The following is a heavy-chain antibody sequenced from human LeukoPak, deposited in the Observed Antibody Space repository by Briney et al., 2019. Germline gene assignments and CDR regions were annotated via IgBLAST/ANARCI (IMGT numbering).Heavy chain of an antibody. V-gene: IGHV2-5*02. D-gene: IGHD5-18*01. J-gene: IGHJ4*02. Sequence: SGPTLVNPTQTLPLTCPFPGFSLGTIGVGLGWFLHPPGKALGWLELIYWDDDKRYSPSLKSRLTITKDTSKNQVVLTMTNMDPVDTATYYCARYDTAMVIWNYFDYWGQGTLVTVSS. CDR1: GFSLGTIGVG. CDR2: IYWDDDK. CDR3: ARYDTAMVIWNYFDY.